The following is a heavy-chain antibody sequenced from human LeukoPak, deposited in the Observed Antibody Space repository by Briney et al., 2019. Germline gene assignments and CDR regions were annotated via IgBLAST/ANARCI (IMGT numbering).Heavy chain of an antibody. Sequence: KSSETLSLTSTVSGGSISSYYWSWIRQPAGKGLEWIVRIYSSGSTNYNPSLKSRVTMSVDTSKNQFSLELSSVTAADTAVYYCARVRADYYGSGSHYKVWFDPWGQGTLVTVSS. CDR2: IYSSGST. D-gene: IGHD3-10*01. V-gene: IGHV4-4*07. J-gene: IGHJ5*02. CDR1: GGSISSYY. CDR3: ARVRADYYGSGSHYKVWFDP.